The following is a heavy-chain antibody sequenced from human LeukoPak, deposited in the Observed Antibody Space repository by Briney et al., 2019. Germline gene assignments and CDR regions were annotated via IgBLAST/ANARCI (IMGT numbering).Heavy chain of an antibody. CDR1: GGSISSYY. Sequence: SETLSLTCTVSGGSISSYYWSRIRQPPGKGLEWIGYIYYSGSTNYNPSLKSRVTISVDTSKNQFSLKLSSVTAADTAVYYCARDNRIYYGMDVWGQGTTVTVSS. CDR2: IYYSGST. J-gene: IGHJ6*02. D-gene: IGHD2/OR15-2a*01. CDR3: ARDNRIYYGMDV. V-gene: IGHV4-59*01.